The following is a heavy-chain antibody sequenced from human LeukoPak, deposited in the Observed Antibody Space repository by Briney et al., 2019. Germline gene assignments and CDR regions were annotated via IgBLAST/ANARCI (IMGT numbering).Heavy chain of an antibody. D-gene: IGHD3-10*01. CDR1: GGSIGSYY. CDR2: IYYTGTT. V-gene: IGHV4-4*07. J-gene: IGHJ5*02. Sequence: SETLSLTCPVSGGSIGSYYWSWIRQPAGKGLEWIGRIYYTGTTDYNASLKGRVTMSVDTSKNQFSLKLTSVTAADSAVYYCARDLPSYYFGSGNTFDPWGQGTLVTVSS. CDR3: ARDLPSYYFGSGNTFDP.